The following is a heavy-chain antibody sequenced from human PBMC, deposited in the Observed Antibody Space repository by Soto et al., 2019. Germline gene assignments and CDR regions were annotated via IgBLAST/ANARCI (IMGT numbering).Heavy chain of an antibody. J-gene: IGHJ4*02. V-gene: IGHV3-7*01. D-gene: IGHD2-8*01. Sequence: GGSLRLSCAASGFTFSSYWMSWVRQAPGKGLEWVANIKQDGSEKYYVDSVKGRFTISRDNAKNSLYLQMNSLRAEDTAVYYCARDDIVVMVYAIRYFDFWGQGTLVTVSS. CDR3: ARDDIVVMVYAIRYFDF. CDR1: GFTFSSYW. CDR2: IKQDGSEK.